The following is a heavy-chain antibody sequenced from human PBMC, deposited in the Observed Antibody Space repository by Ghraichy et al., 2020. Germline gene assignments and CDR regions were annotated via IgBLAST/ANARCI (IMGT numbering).Heavy chain of an antibody. D-gene: IGHD2-2*01. CDR3: ARQDIVVVPAATTLTAWFDP. V-gene: IGHV4-39*01. Sequence: SQTLSHTCTVSGGSISSSSYYWGWIRQPPGKGLEWIGSIYYSGSTYYNPSLKSRVTISVDTSKNQFSLKLSSVTAADTAVYYCARQDIVVVPAATTLTAWFDPWGQGTLVTVSS. CDR2: IYYSGST. CDR1: GGSISSSSYY. J-gene: IGHJ5*02.